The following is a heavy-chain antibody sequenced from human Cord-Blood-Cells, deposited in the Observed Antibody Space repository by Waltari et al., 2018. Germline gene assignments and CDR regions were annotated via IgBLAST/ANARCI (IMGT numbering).Heavy chain of an antibody. V-gene: IGHV1-2*02. CDR2: NNPNSGGT. J-gene: IGHJ4*02. CDR3: AGVVDYESFDH. D-gene: IGHD3-16*01. Sequence: QVQLVQSGAEVKKPGASVKVSCKASGYTFTGYYMHWVRQAPGQGLEWMGWNNPNSGGTNHAQKFQGRGTMTRDTSISTAYMGLSRLRSDDTAVYYCAGVVDYESFDHWGQGTLVTVSS. CDR1: GYTFTGYY.